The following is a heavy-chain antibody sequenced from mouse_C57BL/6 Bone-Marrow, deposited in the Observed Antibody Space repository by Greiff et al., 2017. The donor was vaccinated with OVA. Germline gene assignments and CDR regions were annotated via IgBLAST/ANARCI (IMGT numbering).Heavy chain of an antibody. D-gene: IGHD1-1*01. J-gene: IGHJ2*01. CDR1: GYTFTSYW. V-gene: IGHV1-5*01. CDR2: IYPGNSDT. CDR3: TSNYYGSSYVDY. Sequence: EVQLQQSGTVLARPGASVKMSCKTSGYTFTSYWMHWVKQRPGQGLEWIGAIYPGNSDTSYNQKFKGKAKLTAVTSASTAYMELSSLTNEDSAVYYCTSNYYGSSYVDYWGQGTTLTVSS.